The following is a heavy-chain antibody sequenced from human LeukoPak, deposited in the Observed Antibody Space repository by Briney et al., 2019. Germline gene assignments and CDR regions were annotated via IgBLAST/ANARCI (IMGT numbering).Heavy chain of an antibody. CDR1: GGSISSGGYS. D-gene: IGHD6-13*01. V-gene: IGHV4-30-2*01. CDR2: IYHSVST. CDR3: ARGASSWYSFDY. J-gene: IGHJ4*02. Sequence: PSETLSLTCAVSGGSISSGGYSWSWIRQPPGKGLEWIGYIYHSVSTYYNPSLKSRVTISVDRSKNQFSLKLSSVTAADTAVYYCARGASSWYSFDYWGQGTLVTVSS.